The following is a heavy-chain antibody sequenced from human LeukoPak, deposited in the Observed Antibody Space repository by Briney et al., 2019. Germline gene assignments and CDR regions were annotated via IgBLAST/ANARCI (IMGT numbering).Heavy chain of an antibody. CDR3: ARGDYYDSSGYRDY. V-gene: IGHV4-38-2*02. D-gene: IGHD3-22*01. CDR2: IYHSGST. Sequence: PSETLSLTCTVSGYSISSGYYWGWIRQPPGKGLEWIGSIYHSGSTNYNPSLKSRVTISVDTSKNQFSLKLSSVTAADTAVYYCARGDYYDSSGYRDYWGQGTLVTVSS. CDR1: GYSISSGYY. J-gene: IGHJ4*02.